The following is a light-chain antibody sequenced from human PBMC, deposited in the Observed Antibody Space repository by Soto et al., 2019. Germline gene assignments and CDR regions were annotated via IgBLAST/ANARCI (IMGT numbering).Light chain of an antibody. V-gene: IGKV3-20*01. CDR3: QQYGSSPPRT. CDR2: GAS. Sequence: EIVLTQSPGTLSLSPGERATLSCRASQSVSRSYLAWYQQKPGQAPRLLIYGASSRATGIPDRFSGSGSGTDFTLTISRLEPEDFAVYYCQQYGSSPPRTFGQGTKVDIK. CDR1: QSVSRSY. J-gene: IGKJ1*01.